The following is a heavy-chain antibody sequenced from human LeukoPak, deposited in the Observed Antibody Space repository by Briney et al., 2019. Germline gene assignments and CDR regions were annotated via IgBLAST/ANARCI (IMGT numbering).Heavy chain of an antibody. CDR2: TSNDGINK. V-gene: IGHV3-30*03. Sequence: GGSLRLSCAASGFTFSDYYMSWVRQAPGKGLEWVAVTSNDGINKYYSDSVKGRLTMSRDNSKNTLYLQMDSLRAEDTAVYYCARDKVSAKGYSSGWSFDYWGQGTLVTVSS. D-gene: IGHD6-19*01. J-gene: IGHJ4*02. CDR1: GFTFSDYY. CDR3: ARDKVSAKGYSSGWSFDY.